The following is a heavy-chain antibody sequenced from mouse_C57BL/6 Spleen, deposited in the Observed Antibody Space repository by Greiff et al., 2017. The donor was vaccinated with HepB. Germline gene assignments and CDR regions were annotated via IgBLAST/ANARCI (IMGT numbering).Heavy chain of an antibody. J-gene: IGHJ2*01. D-gene: IGHD1-1*01. CDR2: ISGGGGNT. CDR1: GFTFSSYT. V-gene: IGHV5-9*01. CDR3: ARSTTVVATDYFDY. Sequence: VQLKESGGGLVKPGGSLKLSCAASGFTFSSYTMSWVRQTPEKRLEWVATISGGGGNTYYPDSVKGRFTISRDNAKNTLYLQMSSLRSEDTALYYCARSTTVVATDYFDYWGQGTTLTVSS.